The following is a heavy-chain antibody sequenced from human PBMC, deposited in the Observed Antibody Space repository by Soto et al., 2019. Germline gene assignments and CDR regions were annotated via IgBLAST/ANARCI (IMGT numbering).Heavy chain of an antibody. J-gene: IGHJ4*02. CDR2: INHSGST. V-gene: IGHV4-34*01. CDR3: ARDKITGLFGY. D-gene: IGHD2-8*02. Sequence: ETLSLTCAVYGGSFSGYYWTWIRQPPGTGLEWIGEINHSGSTNYNPSLKSRVTISVDTSKNQISLKLTSVTAADTAVYYCARDKITGLFGYWGQGTLVTVSS. CDR1: GGSFSGYY.